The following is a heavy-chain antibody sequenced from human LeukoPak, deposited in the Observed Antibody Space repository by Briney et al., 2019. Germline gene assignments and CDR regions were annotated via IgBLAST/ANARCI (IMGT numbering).Heavy chain of an antibody. CDR1: GYTFTSYG. CDR2: ISAYNGNT. V-gene: IGHV1-18*01. CDR3: ARQAYYYDSSGYPYFDY. D-gene: IGHD3-22*01. J-gene: IGHJ4*02. Sequence: GASVKVSCKASGYTFTSYGISWVRQAPGQGLEWMGWISAYNGNTNYAQKLQGRVTMTTDTSTSTAYMELRSLRSEDTAVYYCARQAYYYDSSGYPYFDYWGQGTLVTVSP.